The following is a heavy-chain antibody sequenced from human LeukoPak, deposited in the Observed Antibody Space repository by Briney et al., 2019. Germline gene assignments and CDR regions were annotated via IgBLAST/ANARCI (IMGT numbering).Heavy chain of an antibody. CDR1: GGSFSRYY. Sequence: PSETLSLTCAVYGGSFSRYYWSWIRQSPGKGLEWIAEIDHRGDTNYNPSVKSRVTISVDTSKNQFSLKVRSLSAADTAVYYCARGATISETGYFDFWGQRTPVTVSS. CDR2: IDHRGDT. J-gene: IGHJ4*03. D-gene: IGHD5-24*01. CDR3: ARGATISETGYFDF. V-gene: IGHV4-34*01.